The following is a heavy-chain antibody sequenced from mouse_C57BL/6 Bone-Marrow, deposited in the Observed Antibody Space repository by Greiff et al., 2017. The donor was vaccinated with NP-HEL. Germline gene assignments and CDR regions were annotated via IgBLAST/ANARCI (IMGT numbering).Heavy chain of an antibody. V-gene: IGHV1-19*01. D-gene: IGHD1-1*01. CDR2: INPYNGGT. CDR1: GYTFTDYY. J-gene: IGHJ2*01. Sequence: EVQLQQSGPVLVKPGASVKMSCKASGYTFTDYYMNWVKQSHGKSLEWIGVINPYNGGTSYNQKFKGKATLTVDKSSSTAYMELNSLTSEDSAVYYCARWGGSSYEGYWGQGTTLTVSS. CDR3: ARWGGSSYEGY.